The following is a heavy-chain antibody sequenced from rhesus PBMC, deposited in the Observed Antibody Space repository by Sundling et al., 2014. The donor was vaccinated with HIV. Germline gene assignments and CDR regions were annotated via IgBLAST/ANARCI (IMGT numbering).Heavy chain of an antibody. CDR1: GASICAAF. CDR3: ARNYYVLQTTYGLDS. CDR2: FGGYLSGP. D-gene: IGHD3-3*01. J-gene: IGHJ6*01. Sequence: QLQLQESGPGLVKPSETLSLTCAVSGASICAAFWNWIRQSPGKGLEWIASFGGYLSGPDYNPSLKSRVTISTDTSKNQFSLKLTSVTAADTAVYYCARNYYVLQTTYGLDSWGQGVVVTVSS. V-gene: IGHV4-81*01.